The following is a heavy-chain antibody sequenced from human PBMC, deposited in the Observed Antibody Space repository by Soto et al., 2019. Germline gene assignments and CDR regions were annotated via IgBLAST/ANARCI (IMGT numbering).Heavy chain of an antibody. CDR2: IYYSGST. CDR3: ASHSSGYYIDY. J-gene: IGHJ4*02. CDR1: GGSISSGDYY. V-gene: IGHV4-30-4*01. D-gene: IGHD3-22*01. Sequence: SETLSLTCTVSGGSISSGDYYWSWIRQPPGKGLEWIGYIYYSGSTYYNPSLKSRVTISVDTSKNQFSLKLSSVTAADTAVYYCASHSSGYYIDYWGQGTLVTVSS.